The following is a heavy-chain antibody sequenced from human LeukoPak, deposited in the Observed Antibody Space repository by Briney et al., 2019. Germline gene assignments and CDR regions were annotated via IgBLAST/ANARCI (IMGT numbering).Heavy chain of an antibody. CDR1: GYIFTDYG. D-gene: IGHD1-26*01. J-gene: IGHJ3*02. V-gene: IGHV1-18*01. CDR2: GSTLNDNR. Sequence: ASVKVSCKTSGYIFTDYGINWVRQAPGQGLEWMGWGSTLNDNRYYGQRFQGRVTMTTDPSTTTVYMELSSLRSDDTAVYYCARDAVGAKCLDIWGQGTMVTVSS. CDR3: ARDAVGAKCLDI.